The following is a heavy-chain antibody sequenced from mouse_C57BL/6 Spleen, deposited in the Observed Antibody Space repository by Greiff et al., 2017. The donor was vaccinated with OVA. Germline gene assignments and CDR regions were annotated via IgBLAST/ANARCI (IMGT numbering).Heavy chain of an antibody. CDR3: ARPYDYVDYAMDY. CDR1: GYTFTSYG. Sequence: QVQLQQSGAELARPGASVKLFCKASGYTFTSYGISWVKQRTGQGLEWIGEIYPRSGNTYYNEKFKGKATLTADKSSSTAYMELRSLTSEDSAVYFCARPYDYVDYAMDYWGQGTSVTVSS. J-gene: IGHJ4*01. V-gene: IGHV1-81*01. D-gene: IGHD2-4*01. CDR2: IYPRSGNT.